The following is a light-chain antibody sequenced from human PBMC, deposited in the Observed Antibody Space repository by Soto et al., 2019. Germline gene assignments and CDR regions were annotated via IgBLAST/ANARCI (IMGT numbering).Light chain of an antibody. CDR3: AAWDDRLDVYV. V-gene: IGLV1-44*01. CDR2: STS. J-gene: IGLJ1*01. CDR1: SSNIGINT. Sequence: QSVLTQPPSASGTPGQIVAISCSGSSSNIGINTVTWYQQLPGTAPKLLIYSTSQRSSGVPGRFSGSKSGASASLSISGLQSEDEADYYCAAWDDRLDVYVFGTGTKLTVX.